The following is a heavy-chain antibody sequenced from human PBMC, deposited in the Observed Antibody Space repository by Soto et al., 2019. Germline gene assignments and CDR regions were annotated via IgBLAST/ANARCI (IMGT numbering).Heavy chain of an antibody. V-gene: IGHV3-30-3*01. J-gene: IGHJ4*02. CDR3: ARDYEGEMATIEFGYYFDY. D-gene: IGHD5-12*01. Sequence: PGGSLRLSCAASGFTFSSYAMHWVRQAPGKGLEWVAVISYDGSNKYYADSVKGRFTISRDNSKNTLYLQMNSLRAEDTAVYYCARDYEGEMATIEFGYYFDYWGQGTLVTVSS. CDR2: ISYDGSNK. CDR1: GFTFSSYA.